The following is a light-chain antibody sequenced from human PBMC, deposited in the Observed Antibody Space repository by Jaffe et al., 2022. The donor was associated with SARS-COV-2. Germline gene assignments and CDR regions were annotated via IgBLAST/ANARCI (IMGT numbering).Light chain of an antibody. CDR1: QSVSDNY. CDR3: QQYSSFPWT. V-gene: IGKV3-20*01. CDR2: GAS. Sequence: EIVLTQSPGTLSLSPGERATLSCRASQSVSDNYLAWYQQKPGQAPRLLISGASSGATGIPDRFSGSGSGTAFILTISRLEPEDFAVYYCQQYSSFPWTFGPGTKVEIK. J-gene: IGKJ1*01.